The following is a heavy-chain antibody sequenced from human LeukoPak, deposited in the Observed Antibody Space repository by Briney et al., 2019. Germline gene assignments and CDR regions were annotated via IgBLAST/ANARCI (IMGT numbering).Heavy chain of an antibody. CDR1: GGSISSYY. CDR2: IYYSGST. Sequence: RPSETLSLTCTVSGGSISSYYWSWIRQPPGKGLEWIGYIYYSGSTNYNPSLKSRVTTSVDTSKNQFSLKLSSVTAADTAVYYCARGPYYYDSSGYYFDYWGQGTLVTVSS. V-gene: IGHV4-59*01. J-gene: IGHJ4*02. CDR3: ARGPYYYDSSGYYFDY. D-gene: IGHD3-22*01.